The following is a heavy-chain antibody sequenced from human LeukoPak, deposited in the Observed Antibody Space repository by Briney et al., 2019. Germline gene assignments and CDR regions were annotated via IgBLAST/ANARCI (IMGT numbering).Heavy chain of an antibody. CDR1: GGSFSGYY. V-gene: IGHV4-34*01. CDR2: INHSGST. J-gene: IGHJ3*02. Sequence: SETLSLTCAVYGGSFSGYYWSWIRQPPGKGLEWIGEINHSGSTNYNPSLKSRVTISVDMSKDQFSLKLSSVTAADTAVDYCARGRRITMVRGVNKGLFDIWGQETMVTVSS. CDR3: ARGRRITMVRGVNKGLFDI. D-gene: IGHD3-10*01.